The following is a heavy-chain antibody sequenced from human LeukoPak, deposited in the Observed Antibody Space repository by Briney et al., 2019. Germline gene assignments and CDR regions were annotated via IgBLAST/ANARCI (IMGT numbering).Heavy chain of an antibody. V-gene: IGHV3-7*01. J-gene: IGHJ5*02. CDR3: ARGGVPYSSSSPFDP. Sequence: GGSLRLSCEVSGFIFSRMSWVRQAPGKGLEWVGNINQEGSERNHGDSVKGRFTISRDNSKNTLYLQMNSLRAEDTAVYYCARGGVPYSSSSPFDPWGQGTLVTVSS. CDR2: INQEGSER. D-gene: IGHD6-6*01. CDR1: GFIFSR.